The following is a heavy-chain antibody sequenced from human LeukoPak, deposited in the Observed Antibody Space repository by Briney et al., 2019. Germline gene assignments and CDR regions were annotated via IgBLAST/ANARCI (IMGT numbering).Heavy chain of an antibody. Sequence: SETLSLTCAVYGGSFSGYYWSWIRQPPGKGLEWIGEINHSGGTNYNPALKSPVHISVDASKNQFSLKLSSVTAADTALYYCARATYCSGDSCYSGIVDYWGQGTLVTVSS. CDR1: GGSFSGYY. V-gene: IGHV4-34*01. CDR3: ARATYCSGDSCYSGIVDY. J-gene: IGHJ4*02. CDR2: INHSGGT. D-gene: IGHD2-15*01.